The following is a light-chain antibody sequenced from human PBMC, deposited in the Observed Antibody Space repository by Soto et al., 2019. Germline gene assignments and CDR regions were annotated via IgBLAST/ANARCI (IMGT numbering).Light chain of an antibody. J-gene: IGLJ1*01. CDR2: EGS. Sequence: QSALTQPASVSGSPGQSITISCTGTSSDVGSYNLVSWYQQHPVKAPKLIIYEGSKRPSGVSNRFSGSKPGNTASLTISGLQAEDEADYYCCSYATGNTYVFGTGTKLTVL. V-gene: IGLV2-23*01. CDR3: CSYATGNTYV. CDR1: SSDVGSYNL.